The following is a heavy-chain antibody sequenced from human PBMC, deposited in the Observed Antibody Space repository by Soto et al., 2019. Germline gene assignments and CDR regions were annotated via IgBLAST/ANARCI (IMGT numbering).Heavy chain of an antibody. Sequence: SQTLSLTCAISGDSVSSNSAAWNWIRQSPSRGLEWLGRTYYRSKWYNDYAVSVKSRITINPDTSKNQFSLQLNSVTPEDTAVYYCARDGVVGATRGGYYFDYWGQGTLVTVSS. CDR1: GDSVSSNSAA. J-gene: IGHJ4*02. D-gene: IGHD1-26*01. V-gene: IGHV6-1*01. CDR3: ARDGVVGATRGGYYFDY. CDR2: TYYRSKWYN.